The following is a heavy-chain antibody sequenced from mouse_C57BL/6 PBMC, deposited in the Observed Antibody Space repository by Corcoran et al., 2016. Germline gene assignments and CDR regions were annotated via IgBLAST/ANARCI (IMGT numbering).Heavy chain of an antibody. V-gene: IGHV1-26*01. J-gene: IGHJ3*01. CDR3: ASPVV. CDR2: IYPNNGVT. D-gene: IGHD1-1*01. Sequence: EVQLQQSGPERVKPGASVKISCKASGYTFTDYYKNWVKQGNGTSLAWIGDIYPNNGVTSYNQKFKGKATLTVDESSSTAYMELRSLTSADSAVYYCASPVVWGQATLVTVSA. CDR1: GYTFTDYY.